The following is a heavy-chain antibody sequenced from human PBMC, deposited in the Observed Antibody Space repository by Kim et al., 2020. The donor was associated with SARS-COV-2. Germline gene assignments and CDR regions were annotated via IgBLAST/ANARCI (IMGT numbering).Heavy chain of an antibody. Sequence: GGSLRLSCAASGFTFSDYYMSWIRQAPGKGLEWVSYISSSSSYTNYADSVKGRFTISRDNAKNSLYLQMNSLRAEDTAVYYCARDTKWQLARNPPDYWGQGTLVTVSS. D-gene: IGHD6-13*01. V-gene: IGHV3-11*06. CDR3: ARDTKWQLARNPPDY. J-gene: IGHJ4*02. CDR1: GFTFSDYY. CDR2: ISSSSSYT.